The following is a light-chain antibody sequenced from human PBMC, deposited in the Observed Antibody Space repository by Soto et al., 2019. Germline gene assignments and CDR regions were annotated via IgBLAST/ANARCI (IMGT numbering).Light chain of an antibody. J-gene: IGKJ4*01. CDR1: QTVSTY. CDR3: HQRYNWLT. V-gene: IGKV3-11*01. Sequence: DIVLTQSPATLSLSPGDRATLSCRASQTVSTYLSWYQHKPGQAPRLLIYGASKRATGIPARFSGSGSGTDFTLTISSLEPEDSAVYYCHQRYNWLTFGGGTKVDIK. CDR2: GAS.